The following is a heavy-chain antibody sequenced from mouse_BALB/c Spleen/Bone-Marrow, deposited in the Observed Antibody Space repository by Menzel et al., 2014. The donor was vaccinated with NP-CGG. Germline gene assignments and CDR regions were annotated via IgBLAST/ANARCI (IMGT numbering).Heavy chain of an antibody. V-gene: IGHV14-3*02. CDR1: GFNIKDTY. CDR2: IDPANGNT. Sequence: EVQLQESGAELVKPGASVKLSCTASGFNIKDTYMHWVKQRPEQGLEWIGRIDPANGNTKYDPKFQGKATITADKSSNTAYLQLSSLTSEDTAVYYCARRGLLWYPCFAYWGQGTLVTVSA. J-gene: IGHJ3*01. D-gene: IGHD2-1*01. CDR3: ARRGLLWYPCFAY.